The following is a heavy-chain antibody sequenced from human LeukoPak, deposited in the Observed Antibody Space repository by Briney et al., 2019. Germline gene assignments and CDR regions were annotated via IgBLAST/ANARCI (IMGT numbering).Heavy chain of an antibody. CDR1: GYTFTSYG. CDR3: ARSGYCSGGSCYAQRDLDY. CDR2: ISAYNGNT. Sequence: ASVKVSCKASGYTFTSYGISWVRQAPGQGLEWMGWISAYNGNTNYAQKLQGRVTMTTDTSTSTAYVELRSLRSDDTAVYYCARSGYCSGGSCYAQRDLDYWGQGTLVTVSS. J-gene: IGHJ4*02. V-gene: IGHV1-18*01. D-gene: IGHD2-15*01.